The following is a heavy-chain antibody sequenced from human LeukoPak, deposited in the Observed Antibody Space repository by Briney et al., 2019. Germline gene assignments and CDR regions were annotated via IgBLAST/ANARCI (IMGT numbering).Heavy chain of an antibody. CDR2: IYYSGST. J-gene: IGHJ4*02. CDR1: GGSISSSSYY. Sequence: SETLSLTCTVSGGSISSSSYYWGWIRQPPGKGLEWIGSIYYSGSTYYNPSLKSRVTISVDTSKNQFSLKLSSVTAADTAVYYCARDAQSDYYDSSGYGPGGFDYWGQGTLVTVSS. CDR3: ARDAQSDYYDSSGYGPGGFDY. V-gene: IGHV4-39*07. D-gene: IGHD3-22*01.